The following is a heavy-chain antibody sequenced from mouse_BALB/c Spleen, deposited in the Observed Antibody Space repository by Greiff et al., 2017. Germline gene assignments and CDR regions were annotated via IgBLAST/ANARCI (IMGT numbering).Heavy chain of an antibody. D-gene: IGHD2-4*01. Sequence: QVQLQQSGAELMKPGASVKISCKATGYTFSSYWIEWVKQRPGHGLEWIGEILPGSGSTNYNEKFKGKATFTADTSSNTAYMQLSSLTSEDSAVYSGAGWGEDYVAYWGEGTLVTVSA. CDR3: AGWGEDYVAY. CDR1: GYTFSSYW. CDR2: ILPGSGST. J-gene: IGHJ3*01. V-gene: IGHV1-9*01.